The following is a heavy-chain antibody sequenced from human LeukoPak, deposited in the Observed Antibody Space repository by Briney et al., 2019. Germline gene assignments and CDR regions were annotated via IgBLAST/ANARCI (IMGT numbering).Heavy chain of an antibody. J-gene: IGHJ6*02. CDR1: GFTFSCYS. Sequence: GGSLRLSCAASGFTFSCYSMHWVRQAPGKGLEWVAVVSYDGSNKYYADSVRGRFAISRDNSKHTLYLQMNSLRAEDTAVYYCVRDRIAAAGTLPWGMDVWGQGTTVTVSS. CDR3: VRDRIAAAGTLPWGMDV. CDR2: VSYDGSNK. D-gene: IGHD6-13*01. V-gene: IGHV3-30*09.